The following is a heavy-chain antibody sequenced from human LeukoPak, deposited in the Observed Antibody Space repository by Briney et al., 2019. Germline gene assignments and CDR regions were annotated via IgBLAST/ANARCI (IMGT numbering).Heavy chain of an antibody. CDR1: GFTFSSYA. CDR2: ISARGANT. D-gene: IGHD3-10*01. Sequence: SGGSLRLSCAASGFTFSSYAMSWVRQAPGKGLEWVSGISARGANTYYADSVKGRFTISRDNSKNTLFLQMNSLRGEDTAVYHCATETGDSPDYWGQGTLVTVSS. J-gene: IGHJ4*02. V-gene: IGHV3-23*01. CDR3: ATETGDSPDY.